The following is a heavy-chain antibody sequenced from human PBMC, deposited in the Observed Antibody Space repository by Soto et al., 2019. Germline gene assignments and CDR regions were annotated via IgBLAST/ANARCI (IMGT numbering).Heavy chain of an antibody. V-gene: IGHV1-18*01. CDR1: GYTFTSYG. CDR2: ISAYNGNT. D-gene: IGHD2-15*01. J-gene: IGHJ4*02. CDR3: ARGPFGRRWSLVLVGFDY. Sequence: ASVKVSCKASGYTFTSYGISWVRQAPGQGLEWMGWISAYNGNTNYAQKLQGRVTMTTDTSTSTAYMELGSLRSDDTAVYYCARGPFGRRWSLVLVGFDYWGQGTLVTVSS.